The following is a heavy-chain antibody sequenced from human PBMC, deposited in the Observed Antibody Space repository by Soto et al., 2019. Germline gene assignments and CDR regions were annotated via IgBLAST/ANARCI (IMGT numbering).Heavy chain of an antibody. Sequence: PSETLSLTCAVSGYSISSGYYWGWIRQPPGKGLEWIGSIYHSGSTYYNPSLKSRVTISVGTSKNQFSLKLSSVTAADTAVYYCARDKHGNPYDYWGQGTLVTSPQ. CDR2: IYHSGST. J-gene: IGHJ4*02. D-gene: IGHD2-15*01. CDR3: ARDKHGNPYDY. CDR1: GYSISSGYY. V-gene: IGHV4-38-2*02.